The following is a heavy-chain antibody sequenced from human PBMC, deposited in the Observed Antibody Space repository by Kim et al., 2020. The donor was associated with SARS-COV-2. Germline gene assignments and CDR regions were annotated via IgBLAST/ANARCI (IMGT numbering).Heavy chain of an antibody. Sequence: VKGRFTISRDNAKNSLYLQMNSLRAEDTAVYYCARGGYYDSSGYYYNFDYWGQGTLVTVSS. CDR3: ARGGYYDSSGYYYNFDY. D-gene: IGHD3-22*01. J-gene: IGHJ4*02. V-gene: IGHV3-7*04.